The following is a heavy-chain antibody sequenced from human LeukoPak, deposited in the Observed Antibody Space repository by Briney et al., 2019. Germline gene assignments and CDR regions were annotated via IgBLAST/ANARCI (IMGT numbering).Heavy chain of an antibody. CDR1: GGSISSYY. V-gene: IGHV4-59*01. CDR2: IYYSGST. J-gene: IGHJ4*02. Sequence: SETLSLTXTVSGGSISSYYWSWIRQPPGKGLEWIGYIYYSGSTNYNPSLKSRVTISVDTSKNQFSLKLSSVTAADTAVYYCARVGSSSWYSLDYWGQGTLVTVSS. CDR3: ARVGSSSWYSLDY. D-gene: IGHD6-13*01.